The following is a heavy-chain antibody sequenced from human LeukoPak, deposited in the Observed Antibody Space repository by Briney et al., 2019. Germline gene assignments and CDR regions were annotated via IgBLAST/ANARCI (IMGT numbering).Heavy chain of an antibody. V-gene: IGHV3-21*01. J-gene: IGHJ4*02. CDR1: GFTFSSYS. CDR2: ISSSSSYI. D-gene: IGHD3-22*01. CDR3: ARERGDSGSLFDY. Sequence: GGSLRLSCAASGFTFSSYSMNWVRQAPGKGLEWVSSISSSSSYIYYADSVKGRFTISRDNAKNSLYLQMNSLRAEDTAVYYCARERGDSGSLFDYWGQGTLVTVSS.